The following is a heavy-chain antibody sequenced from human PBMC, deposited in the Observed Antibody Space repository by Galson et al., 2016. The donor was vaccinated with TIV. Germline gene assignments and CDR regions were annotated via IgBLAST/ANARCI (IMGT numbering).Heavy chain of an antibody. D-gene: IGHD3-3*01. CDR3: ARAGEWLGVCGLDV. CDR2: INGDGSST. Sequence: SLRLSCAASGFTFSNFWIHWVRQSPGKGPVWVSRINGDGSSTTYADSVKGRFTISRDNAENTLYLQMNSLRVDDTAVYYCARAGEWLGVCGLDVWGQGTTVTVSS. CDR1: GFTFSNFW. J-gene: IGHJ6*02. V-gene: IGHV3-74*01.